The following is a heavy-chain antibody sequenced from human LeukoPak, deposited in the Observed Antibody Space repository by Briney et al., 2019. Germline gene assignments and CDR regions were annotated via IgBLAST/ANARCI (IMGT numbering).Heavy chain of an antibody. CDR2: MNPNSGNT. J-gene: IGHJ4*02. CDR3: ARGPIVVDHFDY. V-gene: IGHV1-8*01. Sequence: ASVKVSCKASGYTFTSYDINWVRQATGQGLERMGWMNPNSGNTGYAQKFQGRVTMTRNTSISTAYMELSSLRSEDTAVYYCARGPIVVDHFDYWGQGTLVTVSS. CDR1: GYTFTSYD. D-gene: IGHD3-22*01.